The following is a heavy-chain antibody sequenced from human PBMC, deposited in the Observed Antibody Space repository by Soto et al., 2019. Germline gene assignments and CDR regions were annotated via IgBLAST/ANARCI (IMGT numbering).Heavy chain of an antibody. Sequence: QVQVVESGGGVVQPGRSLRLSCAASGFTFSTYGMHWVRQAPGQGLEWVAFISYNGGKIYYADSVKGRFTISRDSSRNTVFLQMNSLRAEDTAVYYCARDTSTCQALFFYAYYCDGMDVWGLGTTVSVSS. CDR1: GFTFSTYG. CDR3: ARDTSTCQALFFYAYYCDGMDV. J-gene: IGHJ6*02. V-gene: IGHV3-30*03. D-gene: IGHD3-16*01. CDR2: ISYNGGKI.